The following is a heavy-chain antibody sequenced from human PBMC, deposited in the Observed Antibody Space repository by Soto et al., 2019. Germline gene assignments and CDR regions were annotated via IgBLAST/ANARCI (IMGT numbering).Heavy chain of an antibody. J-gene: IGHJ1*01. Sequence: QVQLVQSGPDLKRPGASMKVSCKASGYTFTSYGISWVRQAPGQGIEWMAWISPLKGRTQYSQKAQGRVTLSTDTSSNTAYMEMTPLRVDDTAVYYCAMDYGDRPEYFKHWGQGTLVTVS. CDR3: AMDYGDRPEYFKH. D-gene: IGHD4-17*01. CDR1: GYTFTSYG. CDR2: ISPLKGRT. V-gene: IGHV1-18*04.